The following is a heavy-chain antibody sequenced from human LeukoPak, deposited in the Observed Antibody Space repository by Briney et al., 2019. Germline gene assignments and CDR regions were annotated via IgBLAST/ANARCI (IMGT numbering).Heavy chain of an antibody. V-gene: IGHV3-7*01. Sequence: RGCLRLSCAASGFTFSRSWMSWLRQAPGKGLEWVANIKQEGSEKYYVDSVKGRFTISTDNAKNSLYLQMNSLRAEESAVYYCARQAQWLVNAYDYWGQGTLVTASS. D-gene: IGHD6-19*01. CDR3: ARQAQWLVNAYDY. CDR1: GFTFSRSW. J-gene: IGHJ4*02. CDR2: IKQEGSEK.